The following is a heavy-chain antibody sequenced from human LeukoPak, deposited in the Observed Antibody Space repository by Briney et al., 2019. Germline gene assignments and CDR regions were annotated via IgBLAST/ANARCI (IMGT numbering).Heavy chain of an antibody. Sequence: RSLRLSCEASGFTLSTYAMHWVRQGPGKGLEWVAVISFDGSNKYRADSVKGRFTVSRDISKNTLDLQMNSLLTEDTAMYYCARGADAWTGHTEARLIDYMDVWGKGTTVTVSS. CDR2: ISFDGSNK. J-gene: IGHJ6*03. D-gene: IGHD6-6*01. CDR3: ARGADAWTGHTEARLIDYMDV. CDR1: GFTLSTYA. V-gene: IGHV3-30*01.